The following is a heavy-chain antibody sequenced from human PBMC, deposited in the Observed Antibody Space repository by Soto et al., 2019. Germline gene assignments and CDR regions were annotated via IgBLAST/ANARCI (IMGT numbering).Heavy chain of an antibody. J-gene: IGHJ3*02. D-gene: IGHD5-12*01. V-gene: IGHV1-2*04. CDR3: ERATASIVAPMHNDAFDI. CDR2: INPNSGGT. Sequence: ASVKDSCKASGYTCSGYYMHGVRQAPGQELEWMGWINPNSGGTKYVQKFHGWVTMNRDTSLRTAYMELSRLSSDDPAVYYCERATASIVAPMHNDAFDIWGQGTMVTVSS. CDR1: GYTCSGYY.